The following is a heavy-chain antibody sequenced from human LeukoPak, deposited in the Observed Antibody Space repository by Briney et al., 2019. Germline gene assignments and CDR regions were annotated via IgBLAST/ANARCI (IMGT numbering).Heavy chain of an antibody. CDR1: GFTFSTYA. D-gene: IGHD6-25*01. CDR2: ISYDGSNK. CDR3: AREAAKWDVFDI. Sequence: GSLRLSCAASGFTFSTYAMHWVRQAPGKGLEWVAIISYDGSNKYYADSVKGRFTISRDNSKNTLYLQMNSLGAEDTAVYYCAREAAKWDVFDIWGQGTMVTVSS. V-gene: IGHV3-30-3*01. J-gene: IGHJ3*02.